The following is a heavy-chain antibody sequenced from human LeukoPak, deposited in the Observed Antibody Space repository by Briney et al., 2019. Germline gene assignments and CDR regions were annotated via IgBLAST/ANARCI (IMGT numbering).Heavy chain of an antibody. D-gene: IGHD5-24*01. Sequence: GGSLRLSCAASGFTFSNYAMNWVRQAPGKGLEWVSSISGSGDDPSYADSVKGRFTISRDNSRNTLYLQMNSLRAEDTAVYYCAKQFVDIWGQGTLVTVSP. V-gene: IGHV3-23*01. CDR2: ISGSGDDP. CDR1: GFTFSNYA. J-gene: IGHJ5*02. CDR3: AKQFVDI.